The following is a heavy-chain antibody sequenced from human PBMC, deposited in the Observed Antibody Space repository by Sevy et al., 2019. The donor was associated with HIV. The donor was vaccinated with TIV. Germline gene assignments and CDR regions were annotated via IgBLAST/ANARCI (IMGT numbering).Heavy chain of an antibody. CDR2: ISGSGGST. CDR1: GFTFSSYA. V-gene: IGHV3-23*01. J-gene: IGHJ3*02. D-gene: IGHD3-16*02. Sequence: GGSLRLSCAASGFTFSSYAMSWVRQAPGKGLEWVSAISGSGGSTYYADSVKGRFTISRENSKNTLYLQMNSLRAEDTAVYYCAKDKGGYDYIWGSYRFAFDIWGQGTMVTVSS. CDR3: AKDKGGYDYIWGSYRFAFDI.